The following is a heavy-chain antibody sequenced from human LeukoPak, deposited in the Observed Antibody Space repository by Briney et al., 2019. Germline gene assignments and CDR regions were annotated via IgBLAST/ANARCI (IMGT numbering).Heavy chain of an antibody. CDR1: GFTFSSHG. Sequence: GGSLRLSCAASGFTFSSHGINWVRQAPGKGLEWVSGISPSGDISYHTDSVKGRFTISRDNSMSTVSLQMNNLRAEDTALYYCARGKYGSGSYSGFDYWGQGTLVTVSS. J-gene: IGHJ4*02. D-gene: IGHD3-10*01. CDR3: ARGKYGSGSYSGFDY. V-gene: IGHV3-23*01. CDR2: ISPSGDIS.